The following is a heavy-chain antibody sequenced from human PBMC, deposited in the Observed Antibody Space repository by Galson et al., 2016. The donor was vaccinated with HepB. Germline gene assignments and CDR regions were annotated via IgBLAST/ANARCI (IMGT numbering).Heavy chain of an antibody. J-gene: IGHJ4*02. Sequence: SVKVSCKASEYTFTRYTMHWVRQAPGQRLEWMGWINTDNGNTKYAQKFQGRVTITRDTSASAIYMELSSLTYEDMAVYYCVRGGGHSWYDYWGQGTLGTVSS. CDR1: EYTFTRYT. CDR3: VRGGGHSWYDY. V-gene: IGHV1-3*04. D-gene: IGHD6-13*01. CDR2: INTDNGNT.